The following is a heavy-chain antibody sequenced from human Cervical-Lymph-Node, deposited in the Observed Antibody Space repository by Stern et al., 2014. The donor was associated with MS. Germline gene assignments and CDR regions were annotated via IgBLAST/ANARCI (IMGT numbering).Heavy chain of an antibody. J-gene: IGHJ6*02. V-gene: IGHV1-8*01. D-gene: IGHD5-18*01. Sequence: VQLVEYGSQVRKPGASGKVSCQASGYTFISYDIFWVRQATGQGLEWMGWMNHNNANTGHAQKFQGRVTMTRNISISTAYMELSSLRSDDTAVYYCVRGGFSYGYGLDAWGQGTAVIVSS. CDR1: GYTFISYD. CDR2: MNHNNANT. CDR3: VRGGFSYGYGLDA.